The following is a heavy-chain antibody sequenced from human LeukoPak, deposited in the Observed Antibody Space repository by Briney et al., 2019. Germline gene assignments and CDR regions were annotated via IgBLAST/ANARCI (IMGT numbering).Heavy chain of an antibody. CDR3: ARASYGDYVFDY. V-gene: IGHV4-34*01. CDR2: INHSGST. CDR1: GGSFSGYY. D-gene: IGHD4-17*01. J-gene: IGHJ4*02. Sequence: SETLSLTYAVYGGSFSGYYWSWIRQPPGKGLEWIGEINHSGSTNYNPSLKSRVTISVDTSKNQFSLKLSSVTAADTAVYYCARASYGDYVFDYWGQGTLVTVSS.